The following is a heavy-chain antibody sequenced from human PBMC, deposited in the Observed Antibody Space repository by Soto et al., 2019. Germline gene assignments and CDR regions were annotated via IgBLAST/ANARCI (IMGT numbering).Heavy chain of an antibody. Sequence: QVQLVESGGGVVQPGRSLRLSCAASGFTFSSYAMHWVRQAPGKGLEWVAVISYDGSNKYYADSVKGRFTISRDNSKNTLYLQMNSLRAEDTAVYYCARDPTTVTRGGRFDYWGQGTLVTVSS. V-gene: IGHV3-30-3*01. CDR3: ARDPTTVTRGGRFDY. CDR1: GFTFSSYA. D-gene: IGHD4-17*01. CDR2: ISYDGSNK. J-gene: IGHJ4*02.